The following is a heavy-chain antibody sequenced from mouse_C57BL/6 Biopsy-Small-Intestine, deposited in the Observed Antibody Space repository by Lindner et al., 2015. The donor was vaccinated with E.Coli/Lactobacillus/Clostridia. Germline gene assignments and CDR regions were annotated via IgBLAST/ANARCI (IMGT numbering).Heavy chain of an antibody. V-gene: IGHV1-18*01. CDR2: INPNNGGT. CDR1: GYTFTDYN. D-gene: IGHD1-1*01. J-gene: IGHJ1*03. Sequence: VQLQESGPELVKPGASVKIPCKASGYTFTDYNMDWVKQSHGKSLEWIGDINPNNGGTIYNQKFKGKATLTVDKSSSTAYMELRSLTSEDTAVYYCARRNYGSSLYWYFDVWGTGTTVTVSS. CDR3: ARRNYGSSLYWYFDV.